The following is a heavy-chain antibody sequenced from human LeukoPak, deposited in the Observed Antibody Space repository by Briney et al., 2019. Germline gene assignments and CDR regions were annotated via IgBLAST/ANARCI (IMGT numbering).Heavy chain of an antibody. CDR1: GGTFSSYA. J-gene: IGHJ5*02. V-gene: IGHV1-69*05. Sequence: ASVKVSCKASGGTFSSYAISWVRQAPGQGLEWMGRIIPIFGTANYAQKFQGRVTITTDESTSTAYMGLSRLRSEDTAVYYCAAGAYSYGYNWFDPWGQGTLVTVSS. CDR2: IIPIFGTA. CDR3: AAGAYSYGYNWFDP. D-gene: IGHD5-18*01.